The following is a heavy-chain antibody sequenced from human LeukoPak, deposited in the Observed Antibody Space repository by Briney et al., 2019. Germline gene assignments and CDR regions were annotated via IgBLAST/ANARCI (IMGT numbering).Heavy chain of an antibody. D-gene: IGHD6-13*01. Sequence: GGSLRLSCAASGFTFSDYYMSWIRQAPGKGLEWVSYISSSGSTIYYADSVKGRFTISRDSAKNSLYLQMNSLRAEDTAVYYCARETYSIHFDYWGQGTLVTVSS. CDR2: ISSSGSTI. J-gene: IGHJ4*02. CDR3: ARETYSIHFDY. CDR1: GFTFSDYY. V-gene: IGHV3-11*01.